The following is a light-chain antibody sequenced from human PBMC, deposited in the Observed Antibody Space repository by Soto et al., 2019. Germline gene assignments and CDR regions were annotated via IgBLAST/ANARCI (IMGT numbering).Light chain of an antibody. J-gene: IGKJ1*01. V-gene: IGKV1-17*01. CDR1: QGIRDA. Sequence: DIQMTQSPSSLSASVGDRVTITCRASQGIRDALGWYQQKPGKAPKRLIYAASSLQSGVRSRFSGSGSGTDFTLTISSLQPEDFATYYCLQHNSYPQTFGQGTKVEIK. CDR2: AAS. CDR3: LQHNSYPQT.